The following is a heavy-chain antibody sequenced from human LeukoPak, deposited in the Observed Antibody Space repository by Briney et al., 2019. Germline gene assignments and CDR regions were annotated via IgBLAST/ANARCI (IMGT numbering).Heavy chain of an antibody. V-gene: IGHV3-33*03. CDR2: MSYDGSNE. D-gene: IGHD2-15*01. J-gene: IGHJ4*02. Sequence: GGSLRLSCAASGFTFSSYGMHWVRQAPGKGLEWVTVMSYDGSNEYYADFVKGRFSISRDNSKNTLYLQMNNLRVEDTAVYFCAASRDRYGSGVCLDYWGQGTAVTVST. CDR1: GFTFSSYG. CDR3: AASRDRYGSGVCLDY.